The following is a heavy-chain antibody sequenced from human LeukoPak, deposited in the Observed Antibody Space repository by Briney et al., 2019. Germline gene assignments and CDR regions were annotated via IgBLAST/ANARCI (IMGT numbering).Heavy chain of an antibody. J-gene: IGHJ4*02. D-gene: IGHD3-22*01. CDR2: ISNSGST. V-gene: IGHV4-59*08. CDR1: GDPISSYF. Sequence: PSETLSLTCTVPGDPISSYFWSWIRQPPGKGLEWIGYISNSGSTNYNPSLKSRVTISADTSKNQFSLKLSSVTAADTAIYYCARYYYDSSGSFDYWGQGTLVTVSS. CDR3: ARYYYDSSGSFDY.